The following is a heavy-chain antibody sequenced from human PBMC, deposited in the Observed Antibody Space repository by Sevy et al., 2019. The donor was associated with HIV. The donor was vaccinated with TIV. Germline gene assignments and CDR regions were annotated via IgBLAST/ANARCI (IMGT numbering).Heavy chain of an antibody. J-gene: IGHJ5*02. CDR3: ARENIHWFDP. V-gene: IGHV3-33*05. CDR2: ISYDGSNK. Sequence: GGSLRLSCAASGFIFYTYGMHWVRQAPGKGLEWVAVISYDGSNKYYADSVKGRFTISRDNSKNTLYLQMNSLRAEDAAVYYSARENIHWFDPWGQGTLVTVSS. CDR1: GFIFYTYG.